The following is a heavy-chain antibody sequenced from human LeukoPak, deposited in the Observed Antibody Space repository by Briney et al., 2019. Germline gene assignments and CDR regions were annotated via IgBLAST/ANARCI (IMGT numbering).Heavy chain of an antibody. V-gene: IGHV4-30-2*01. J-gene: IGHJ3*02. CDR2: IYHSGST. D-gene: IGHD2/OR15-2a*01. CDR1: GGSISSYS. CDR3: ARDSSFAHAFDI. Sequence: SETLSLTCTVSGGSISSYSWSWIRQPPGKGLEWIGYIYHSGSTYYNPSLKSRVTISVDRSKNQFSLKLSSVTAADTAVYYCARDSSFAHAFDIWGQGTMVTVSS.